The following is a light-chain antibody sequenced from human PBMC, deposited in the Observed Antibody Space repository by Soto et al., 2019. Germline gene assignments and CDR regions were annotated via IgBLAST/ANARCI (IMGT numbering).Light chain of an antibody. CDR2: YIS. CDR1: QSAGKF. V-gene: IGKV3D-15*01. J-gene: IGKJ5*01. Sequence: EIVMTQSPATLSVSPGKTSSLSCRASQSAGKFLAWYQKKTGKAPRLLIYYISTRATGIPARLSGSGYGTEFTITINSMQSEDSEVYYCQQHNQWPITFGHGTRLEI. CDR3: QQHNQWPIT.